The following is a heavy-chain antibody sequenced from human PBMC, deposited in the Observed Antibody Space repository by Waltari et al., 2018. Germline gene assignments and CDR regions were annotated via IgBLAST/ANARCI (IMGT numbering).Heavy chain of an antibody. CDR2: SGTT. CDR3: ARQGDSYGFFDS. D-gene: IGHD5-18*01. V-gene: IGHV4-39*01. CDR1: GGSIRSNNYY. J-gene: IGHJ4*02. Sequence: QLQLQESGPGLVKPSETLSLTCTVSGGSIRSNNYYWGCIRHSPGKGLEWIGSSGTTYHNPSLQSRATISVDTSKNQFSLKLTSVIAADTAMYYCARQGDSYGFFDSWGLGTLVTISS.